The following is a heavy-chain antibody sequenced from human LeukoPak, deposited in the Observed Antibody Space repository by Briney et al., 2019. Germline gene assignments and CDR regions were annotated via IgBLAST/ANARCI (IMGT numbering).Heavy chain of an antibody. CDR3: ARGGVAAAVWWFDP. D-gene: IGHD6-13*01. CDR2: IYYSGST. J-gene: IGHJ5*02. CDR1: GGSISSSSYY. Sequence: SETLSLTCTVSGGSISSSSYYWGWIRQPPGKGLEWIGSIYYSGSTYYNPSLKSRVTISVDTSRNQFSLKLNSVTAADSAVYFCARGGVAAAVWWFDPWGLGTLVAVSS. V-gene: IGHV4-39*07.